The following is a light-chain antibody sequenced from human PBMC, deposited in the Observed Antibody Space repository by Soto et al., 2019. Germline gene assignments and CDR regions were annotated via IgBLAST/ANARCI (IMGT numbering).Light chain of an antibody. Sequence: QSVLTQPPSVSGAPGQRVTISCTGSSSNIGAGYDVHWYQQLPGTAPKVLIYGNSNRPSGVPDRVSGSKSGTSASLAISGLQAEDEADYYCQSYDSSLSAEVFGGGTKVTVL. J-gene: IGLJ2*01. CDR3: QSYDSSLSAEV. CDR1: SSNIGAGYD. V-gene: IGLV1-40*01. CDR2: GNS.